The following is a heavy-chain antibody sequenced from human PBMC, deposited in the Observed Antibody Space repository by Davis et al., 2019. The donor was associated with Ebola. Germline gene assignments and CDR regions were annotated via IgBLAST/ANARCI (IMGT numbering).Heavy chain of an antibody. D-gene: IGHD6-13*01. CDR2: ISYDGSNK. V-gene: IGHV3-30*03. J-gene: IGHJ6*02. CDR3: ARGDLRIAYGMDV. CDR1: GFNFNSYG. Sequence: GESLKISCSASGFNFNSYGMHWVRQAPGKGLEWVAVISYDGSNKYYADSVKGRFTISRDNSKNTLYLQMNSLRAEDTAVYYCARGDLRIAYGMDVWGQGTTVTVSS.